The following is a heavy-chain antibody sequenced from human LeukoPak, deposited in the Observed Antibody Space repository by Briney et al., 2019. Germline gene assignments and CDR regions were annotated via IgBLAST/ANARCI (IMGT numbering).Heavy chain of an antibody. Sequence: SETLSLPCTVSGGSISSSSYYWGWIRQPPGQGLEWIGSIYYSGSTYYNPSLKSRVTISVDTSKNQFSLKLSSVTAADTAVYYCARLGSSGYYGNWFHRWGEGTLVTVSS. D-gene: IGHD3-22*01. CDR2: IYYSGST. CDR3: ARLGSSGYYGNWFHR. CDR1: GGSISSSSYY. V-gene: IGHV4-39*01. J-gene: IGHJ5*02.